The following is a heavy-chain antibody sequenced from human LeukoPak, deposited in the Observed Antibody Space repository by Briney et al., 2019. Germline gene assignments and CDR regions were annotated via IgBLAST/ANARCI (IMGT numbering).Heavy chain of an antibody. V-gene: IGHV3-53*01. CDR2: IYSDGST. CDR1: GFTVSSNY. Sequence: GGSLRLSCAASGFTVSSNYMSWVRQPPGKGLEWVSVIYSDGSTYYADSVQGRFTISRDNSKNTLYLQINSLRAEDTAVYYCARSLRGYSYLIDYWGQGTLVTVSS. D-gene: IGHD5-18*01. CDR3: ARSLRGYSYLIDY. J-gene: IGHJ4*02.